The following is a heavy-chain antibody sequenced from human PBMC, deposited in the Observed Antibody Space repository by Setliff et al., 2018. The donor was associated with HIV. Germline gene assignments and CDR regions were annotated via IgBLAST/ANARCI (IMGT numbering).Heavy chain of an antibody. Sequence: SVKVSCKASGYTFTKFDINWVRQAPGQGLEWMGDFLAVLRKPTYAQKFQDRLTIIADESTSTAYMELSDLRSEDTAVYYCARSEVQQLVLSYYYYYMNVWGKGTTVTVSS. D-gene: IGHD6-6*01. V-gene: IGHV1-69*13. CDR3: ARSEVQQLVLSYYYYYMNV. CDR2: FLAVLRKP. CDR1: GYTFTKFD. J-gene: IGHJ6*03.